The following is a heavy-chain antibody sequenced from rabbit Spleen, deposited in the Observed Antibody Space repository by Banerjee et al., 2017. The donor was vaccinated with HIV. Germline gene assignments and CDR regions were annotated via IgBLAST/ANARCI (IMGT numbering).Heavy chain of an antibody. CDR2: VYTGNGKT. V-gene: IGHV1S45*01. J-gene: IGHJ4*01. CDR1: GFSFSDSYD. D-gene: IGHD4-1*01. Sequence: QQQLEESGGGLVKPGGTLTLTCKASGFSFSDSYDMCWVRQAPGKGLEWIACVYTGNGKTYYASWAKGRFTISKASSTTVTLQMTSLTVADMATYFCARDADSSGWNYYFNLWGPGTLVTVS. CDR3: ARDADSSGWNYYFNL.